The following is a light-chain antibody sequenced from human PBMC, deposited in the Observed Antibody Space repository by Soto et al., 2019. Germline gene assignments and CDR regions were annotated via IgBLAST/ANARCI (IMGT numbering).Light chain of an antibody. J-gene: IGKJ1*01. V-gene: IGKV1-5*03. CDR3: QHRSNWPLT. CDR1: QSISYW. Sequence: DIQMTQSPSTLSASVGDRVIITCRASQSISYWLAWYQQKPGKAPSLLIYKASTLESGVPSRFSGSGSGTEFTLTITSLEPEDFAVYYCQHRSNWPLTFGEGTKVDIK. CDR2: KAS.